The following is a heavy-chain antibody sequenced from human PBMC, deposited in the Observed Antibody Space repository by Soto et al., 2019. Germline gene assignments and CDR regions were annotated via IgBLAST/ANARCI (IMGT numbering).Heavy chain of an antibody. CDR2: IYYSGST. Sequence: SETLSLTCTVSGGSISSYYWSWIRQPPGKGLEWIGYIYYSGSTNYNPSLKSRVTISVDTSKNQFSLKLSSVTAADTAVYYCARDEYGDSEFQYWGQGALVTVSS. J-gene: IGHJ4*02. CDR3: ARDEYGDSEFQY. V-gene: IGHV4-59*01. D-gene: IGHD4-17*01. CDR1: GGSISSYY.